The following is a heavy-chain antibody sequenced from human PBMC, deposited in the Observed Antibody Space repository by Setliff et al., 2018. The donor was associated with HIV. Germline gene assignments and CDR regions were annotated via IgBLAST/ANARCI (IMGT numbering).Heavy chain of an antibody. D-gene: IGHD5-12*01. CDR3: ARGVVALSPRGPLDL. V-gene: IGHV4-61*02. CDR1: GGSILTTNYY. J-gene: IGHJ4*03. CDR2: IYTSDNT. Sequence: PSETLSLTCTVSGGSILTTNYYYNWIRQPAGKGLEWIGRIYTSDNTFYNPSLKSRVTISLDASKNQFSLRLSPVTAADTAMYFCARGVVALSPRGPLDLWGQGTLVTVSS.